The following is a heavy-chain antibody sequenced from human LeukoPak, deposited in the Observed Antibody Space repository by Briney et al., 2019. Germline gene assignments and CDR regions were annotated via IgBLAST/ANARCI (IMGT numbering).Heavy chain of an antibody. J-gene: IGHJ4*02. CDR3: ARVVASTSIDS. V-gene: IGHV4-59*08. CDR1: GGSISTYY. D-gene: IGHD2-15*01. Sequence: SETLSLTCTVSGGSISTYYWNCIRQPPGKGLEWIGYIYYNGSTKYNPSLKSRVTISVDPSKNRFSLKLTSVTAADTAVYYCARVVASTSIDSWGQGTLVTVSS. CDR2: IYYNGST.